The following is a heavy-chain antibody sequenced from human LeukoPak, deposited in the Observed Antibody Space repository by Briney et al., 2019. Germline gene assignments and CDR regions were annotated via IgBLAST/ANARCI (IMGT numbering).Heavy chain of an antibody. CDR3: ARGEVATPFDI. CDR1: GFTFSSYG. D-gene: IGHD5-12*01. CDR2: ISGSGGST. Sequence: GGTLRLSCAASGFTFSSYGMSWVRQAPGKGLEWVSAISGSGGSTYYADSVKGRFTISRDNSKNTLYLQMNSLRAEDTAVYYCARGEVATPFDIWGQGTMVTVSS. J-gene: IGHJ3*02. V-gene: IGHV3-23*01.